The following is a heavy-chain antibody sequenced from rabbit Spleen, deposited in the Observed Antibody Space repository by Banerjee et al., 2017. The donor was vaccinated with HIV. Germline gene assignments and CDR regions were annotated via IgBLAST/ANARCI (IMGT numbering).Heavy chain of an antibody. V-gene: IGHV1S40*01. Sequence: QSLEESGGDLVKPGASLTLTCTASGVSFSLSSYMCWVRQAPGKGLEWIACINAATTKPVYATWAKGRFTISRTSSTTVTLRMTSLTAADTATYFCARDAAGREDFNLWGPGTLVTV. CDR2: INAATTKP. D-gene: IGHD4-2*01. CDR3: ARDAAGREDFNL. CDR1: GVSFSLSSY. J-gene: IGHJ4*01.